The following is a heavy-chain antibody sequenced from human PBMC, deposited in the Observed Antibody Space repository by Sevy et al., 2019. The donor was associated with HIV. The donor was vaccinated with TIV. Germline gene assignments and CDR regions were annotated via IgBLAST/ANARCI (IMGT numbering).Heavy chain of an antibody. D-gene: IGHD4-17*01. V-gene: IGHV3-30-3*01. Sequence: GGSLRLSCAASGFTFSSYAMHWVRQAPGKGLEWVAVISYDGSNKYYADSVKGRFTISRDNSKNTLYLQMNSLRAGDTAVYSCARAMTTVTAFDYWGQGTLVTVSS. J-gene: IGHJ4*02. CDR2: ISYDGSNK. CDR3: ARAMTTVTAFDY. CDR1: GFTFSSYA.